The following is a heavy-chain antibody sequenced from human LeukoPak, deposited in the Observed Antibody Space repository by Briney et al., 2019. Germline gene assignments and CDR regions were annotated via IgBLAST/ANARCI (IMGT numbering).Heavy chain of an antibody. J-gene: IGHJ4*02. CDR1: GGSISSSSYY. V-gene: IGHV4-39*07. Sequence: SETLSLTCTVSGGSISSSSYYWGWIRQPPGKGLEWIGSIYYSGSTYYNPSLKSRVTISVDTSKNQFSLKLSSVTAADTAVYYCAGLYYYDSSGFYWGQGTLVTVSS. CDR2: IYYSGST. D-gene: IGHD3-22*01. CDR3: AGLYYYDSSGFY.